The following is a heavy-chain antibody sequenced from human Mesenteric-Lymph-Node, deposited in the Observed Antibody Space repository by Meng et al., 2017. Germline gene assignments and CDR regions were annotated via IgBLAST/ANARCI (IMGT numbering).Heavy chain of an antibody. V-gene: IGHV3-30*01. Sequence: SLKISFAASGFTFSSYAMPWVRQAPGTGLEWVAVISYDGSNKYYEDSVKGRFTISRDNSKNTLYLQMTSLRAEDTAVYYCARDPFSGSYYIGDYYYGMDVWGQGTTVTVSS. CDR1: GFTFSSYA. CDR3: ARDPFSGSYYIGDYYYGMDV. D-gene: IGHD3-10*01. CDR2: ISYDGSNK. J-gene: IGHJ6*02.